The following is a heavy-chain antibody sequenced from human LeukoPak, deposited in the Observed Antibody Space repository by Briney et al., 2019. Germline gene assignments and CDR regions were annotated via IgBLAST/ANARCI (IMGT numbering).Heavy chain of an antibody. Sequence: SETLSLTCTVSGGSISSSSYYWGWIRQPPGKGLEWIGEINHSGSTNYNPSLKSRVTISVDTSKNQFSLKLSSVTAADTAVYYCARDVRYYDSSGYYGSNYYYYYGMDVWGQGTTVTVSS. D-gene: IGHD3-22*01. V-gene: IGHV4-39*07. CDR3: ARDVRYYDSSGYYGSNYYYYYGMDV. CDR1: GGSISSSSYY. CDR2: INHSGST. J-gene: IGHJ6*02.